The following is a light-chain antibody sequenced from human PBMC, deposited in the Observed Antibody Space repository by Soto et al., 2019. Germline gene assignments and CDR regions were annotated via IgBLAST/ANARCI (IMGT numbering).Light chain of an antibody. CDR1: QSINSN. CDR2: RAS. Sequence: VMTQSPDSLSVSPGERATLSFMSSQSINSNLAWYQQKPGQAPRLLMFRASIRATGFPARFSGSGSGTEFNITISSLQSEDSAIHYCQPYNTWPRATFAGGTKVAIK. CDR3: QPYNTWPRAT. V-gene: IGKV3-15*01. J-gene: IGKJ4*01.